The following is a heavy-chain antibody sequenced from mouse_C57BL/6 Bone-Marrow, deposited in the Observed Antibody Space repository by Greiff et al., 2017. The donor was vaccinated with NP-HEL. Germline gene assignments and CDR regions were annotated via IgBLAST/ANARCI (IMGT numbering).Heavy chain of an antibody. D-gene: IGHD3-2*02. CDR2: ISYDGSN. J-gene: IGHJ3*01. Sequence: EVKLQESGPGLVKPSQSLSLTCSVTGYSITSGYYWNWIRQFPGNKLEWMGYISYDGSNNYNPSLKNRISITRDTSKNQFFLKLNSVTTEDTATYYCARQLRLQGGFAYWGQGTLVTVSA. CDR1: GYSITSGYY. CDR3: ARQLRLQGGFAY. V-gene: IGHV3-6*01.